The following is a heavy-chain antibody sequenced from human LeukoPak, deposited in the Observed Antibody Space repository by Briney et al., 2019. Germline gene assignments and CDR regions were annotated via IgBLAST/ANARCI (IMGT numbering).Heavy chain of an antibody. Sequence: SETLSLTCAVYGGSFSGYYWSWIRQPPGKGLEWIGEINHSGSTNYNPSLKSRVTISVDTSKNQFSLKLSSVTAADTAVYYCARCNSRTYYYDSSGHRWFDPWGQGTLVTVSS. J-gene: IGHJ5*02. CDR3: ARCNSRTYYYDSSGHRWFDP. CDR1: GGSFSGYY. V-gene: IGHV4-34*01. CDR2: INHSGST. D-gene: IGHD3-22*01.